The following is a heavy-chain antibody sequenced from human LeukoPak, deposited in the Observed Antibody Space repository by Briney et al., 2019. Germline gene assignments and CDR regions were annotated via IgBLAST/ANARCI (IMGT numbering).Heavy chain of an antibody. D-gene: IGHD1-14*01. Sequence: GGSLRLSCAASGFIFTDSWMSWVRQAPGKGLEWVANIRHDGSQTYYLDSVKGRFTISRDNAKNEVYLEMNNLRGADTAVYYCATGANLFQFWGQGTLVTVSS. CDR2: IRHDGSQT. V-gene: IGHV3-7*01. CDR3: ATGANLFQF. CDR1: GFIFTDSW. J-gene: IGHJ4*02.